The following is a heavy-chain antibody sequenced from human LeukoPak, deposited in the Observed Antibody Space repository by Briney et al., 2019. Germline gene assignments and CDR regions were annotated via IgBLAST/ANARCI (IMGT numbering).Heavy chain of an antibody. D-gene: IGHD1-14*01. Sequence: GGSLRLSCAASGFIFTDSWMSWVRQAPGKGLEWVANIRHDGSQTYYLDSVKGRFTISRDNAKNEVYLEMNNLRGADTAVYYCATGANLFQFWGQGTLVTVSS. CDR2: IRHDGSQT. V-gene: IGHV3-7*01. CDR3: ATGANLFQF. CDR1: GFIFTDSW. J-gene: IGHJ4*02.